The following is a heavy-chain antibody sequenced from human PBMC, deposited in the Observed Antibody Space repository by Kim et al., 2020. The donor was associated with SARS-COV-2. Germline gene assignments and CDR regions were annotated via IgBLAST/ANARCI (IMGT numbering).Heavy chain of an antibody. V-gene: IGHV3-48*02. Sequence: GGSLRLSCAASGFTLSRHSMNWVRQAPGRGLEWVSYISVSRSDIYYADSVKGRFFISLDDAKNSLFLQMNSLREEDTALYYCATFGRTYSYSSYRSDPWG. J-gene: IGHJ5*02. D-gene: IGHD1-26*01. CDR3: ATFGRTYSYSSYRSDP. CDR2: ISVSRSDI. CDR1: GFTLSRHS.